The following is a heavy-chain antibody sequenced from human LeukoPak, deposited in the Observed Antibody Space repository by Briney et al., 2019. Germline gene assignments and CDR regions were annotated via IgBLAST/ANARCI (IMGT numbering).Heavy chain of an antibody. J-gene: IGHJ4*02. V-gene: IGHV1-18*01. CDR1: GYTFTSYG. D-gene: IGHD3-10*01. Sequence: ASVKVSCKASGYTFTSYGISWVRQAPGQGLEWMGWISAYNGNTNYAQKLQGRVTMTTDTSTSTAYMELRSLRSEDTAVYYCAREGWDGSGSYYFDYWGQGTLVTVSS. CDR3: AREGWDGSGSYYFDY. CDR2: ISAYNGNT.